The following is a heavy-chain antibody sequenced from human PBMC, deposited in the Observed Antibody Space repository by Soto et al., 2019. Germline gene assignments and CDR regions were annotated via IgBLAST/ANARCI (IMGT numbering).Heavy chain of an antibody. CDR1: GFTFSGYA. Sequence: GGSLRLSCAGSGFTFSGYAMTWVRQAPGKGLEWVSVISTSGDRPDYADSVKGRFTISRDNSKNMLYLQMNSLRVDDTAIYYCAFKGTFNSHYWGHGTPVTVSS. CDR3: AFKGTFNSHY. CDR2: ISTSGDRP. V-gene: IGHV3-23*01. J-gene: IGHJ4*01. D-gene: IGHD1-20*01.